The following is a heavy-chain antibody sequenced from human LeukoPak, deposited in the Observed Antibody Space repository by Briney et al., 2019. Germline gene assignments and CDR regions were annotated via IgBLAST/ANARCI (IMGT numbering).Heavy chain of an antibody. Sequence: ASVKVSCKTSGYTFTSYGISWVRQAPGQGLEWMGWINPNNGDTNYAQNFQGRVTMTRDTPINTAYMELRSLRSDDTAVYYCALLLWFGELSPGWFDPWGQGTLVTVSS. CDR1: GYTFTSYG. V-gene: IGHV1-18*01. D-gene: IGHD3-10*01. CDR2: INPNNGDT. J-gene: IGHJ5*02. CDR3: ALLLWFGELSPGWFDP.